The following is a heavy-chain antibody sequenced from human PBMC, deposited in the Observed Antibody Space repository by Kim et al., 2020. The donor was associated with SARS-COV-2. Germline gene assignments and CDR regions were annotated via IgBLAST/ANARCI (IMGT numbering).Heavy chain of an antibody. D-gene: IGHD3-22*01. J-gene: IGHJ4*02. CDR1: GGTFSSYT. Sequence: SVKVSCKASGGTFSSYTISWVRQAPGQGLEWMGRIIPILGIANYAQKFQGRVTITADKSTSTAYMELSSLGSEDTAVYYCARPSTYYYDSSGPNPFDYWGQGTLVTVSS. V-gene: IGHV1-69*02. CDR2: IIPILGIA. CDR3: ARPSTYYYDSSGPNPFDY.